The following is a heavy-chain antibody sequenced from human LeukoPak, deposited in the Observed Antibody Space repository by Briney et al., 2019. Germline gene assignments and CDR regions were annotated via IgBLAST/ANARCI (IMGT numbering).Heavy chain of an antibody. Sequence: SQTLSLTCAISGDSVSSNSAAWNWIRQSPSRGLERLGRTYYRSKWYNDYAVSVKSRITINPDTSKNQFSLQLKSVTPEDTAVYYCARDFWELLVGYYYYGMDVWGQGTTVTVSS. J-gene: IGHJ6*02. D-gene: IGHD1-26*01. CDR1: GDSVSSNSAA. V-gene: IGHV6-1*01. CDR3: ARDFWELLVGYYYYGMDV. CDR2: TYYRSKWYN.